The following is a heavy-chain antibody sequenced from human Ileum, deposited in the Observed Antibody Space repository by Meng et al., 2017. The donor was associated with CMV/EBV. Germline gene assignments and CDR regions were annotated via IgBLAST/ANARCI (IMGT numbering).Heavy chain of an antibody. D-gene: IGHD1-26*01. V-gene: IGHV1-2*02. CDR3: ARSWELTAHDY. J-gene: IGHJ4*02. CDR2: INPNSVGT. Sequence: ASVKVSCKASGYTFTGYYMHWVRQAPGQGLEWMGWINPNSVGTNYAQKFQGRVTMTRDTSISTAYMELSRLRSDDTAVYYCARSWELTAHDYWGQGTLVTVSS. CDR1: GYTFTGYY.